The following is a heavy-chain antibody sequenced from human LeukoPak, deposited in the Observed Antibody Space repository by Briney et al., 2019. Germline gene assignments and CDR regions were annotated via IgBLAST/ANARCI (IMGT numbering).Heavy chain of an antibody. CDR2: IYTSGST. CDR3: ARDSYYYGSGNLLFDY. J-gene: IGHJ4*02. V-gene: IGHV4-61*02. Sequence: PSETLSLTCTVSGGSISSGSYYWSWIRQPAGKGLEWIGRIYTSGSTNYNPSLKSRVTISVDTSKNQFSLKLSSVTAADTAVYYCARDSYYYGSGNLLFDYWGQGTLVTVSS. D-gene: IGHD3-10*01. CDR1: GGSISSGSYY.